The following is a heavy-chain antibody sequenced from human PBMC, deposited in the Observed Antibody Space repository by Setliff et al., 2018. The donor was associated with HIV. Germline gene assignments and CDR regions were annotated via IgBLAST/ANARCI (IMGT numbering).Heavy chain of an antibody. CDR1: GESFSAYF. CDR3: ATGITMAPDY. V-gene: IGHV4-34*01. Sequence: PSETLSLTCAVYGESFSAYFWSWIRQPPGKGLEWIGEINHSGSTNYNPSLKSRVTISVDTSKNQFSLRLSSVTAADTAVYYCATGITMAPDYWGQGSLVTV. D-gene: IGHD1-20*01. CDR2: INHSGST. J-gene: IGHJ4*02.